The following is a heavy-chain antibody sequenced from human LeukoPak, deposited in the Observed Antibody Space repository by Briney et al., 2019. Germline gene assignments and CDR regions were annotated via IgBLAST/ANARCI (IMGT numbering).Heavy chain of an antibody. V-gene: IGHV3-21*01. Sequence: PGESLRLSCAASRFTFSTYSMNWVRQAPGKGLEWVSSISSSSTYIYYADSVKGRFTISRDNAKNSLYLQMNSLRAEDTAVYYCARDLDDSSGYSSPIDHWGQGTLVTVSS. J-gene: IGHJ4*02. D-gene: IGHD3-22*01. CDR1: RFTFSTYS. CDR3: ARDLDDSSGYSSPIDH. CDR2: ISSSSTYI.